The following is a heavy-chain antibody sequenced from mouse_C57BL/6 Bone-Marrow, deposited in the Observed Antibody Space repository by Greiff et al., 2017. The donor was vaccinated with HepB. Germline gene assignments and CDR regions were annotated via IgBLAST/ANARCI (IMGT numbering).Heavy chain of an antibody. V-gene: IGHV1-54*01. CDR2: INPGSGGT. D-gene: IGHD1-1*01. Sequence: VQLMESGAELVRPGTSVKVSCKASGYAFTNYLIEWVKQRPGQGLEWIGVINPGSGGTIYNEKFKGKATLTADKSSSTAYMQLSSLTSEDSAVYFCARLLTTENYAMDYWGQGTSVTVSS. CDR1: GYAFTNYL. J-gene: IGHJ4*01. CDR3: ARLLTTENYAMDY.